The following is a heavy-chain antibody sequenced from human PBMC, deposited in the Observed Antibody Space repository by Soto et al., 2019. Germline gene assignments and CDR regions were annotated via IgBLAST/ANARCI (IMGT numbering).Heavy chain of an antibody. V-gene: IGHV1-69*02. CDR1: GGTFSSYT. CDR3: ARAVLPAAHFDY. J-gene: IGHJ4*02. Sequence: SVKVSCKASGGTFSSYTISWVRQAPGQWLEWMGRIIPILGIANYAQKFQGRVTITADKSTSTAYMELSSLRSEDTAVYYCARAVLPAAHFDYWGQGTLVTVSS. CDR2: IIPILGIA. D-gene: IGHD2-2*01.